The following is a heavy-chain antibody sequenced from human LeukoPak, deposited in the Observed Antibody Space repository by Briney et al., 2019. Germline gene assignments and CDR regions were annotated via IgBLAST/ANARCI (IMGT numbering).Heavy chain of an antibody. CDR1: GFTFSSYS. J-gene: IGHJ3*02. D-gene: IGHD2-8*01. CDR3: ARDLAHCTNGVCYMSAFDI. V-gene: IGHV3-21*01. CDR2: ISSSSSYI. Sequence: GGSLRLSCAASGFTFSSYSMNWVRQAPGKGLEWVSSISSSSSYIYYADSVKGRFTISRDNAKNSLYLQMNSLRAEDTAVYYCARDLAHCTNGVCYMSAFDIWGQGTMVTVSS.